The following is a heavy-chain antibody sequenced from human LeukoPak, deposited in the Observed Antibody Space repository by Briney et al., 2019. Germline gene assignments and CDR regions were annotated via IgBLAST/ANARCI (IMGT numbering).Heavy chain of an antibody. V-gene: IGHV4-59*08. Sequence: PSETLSLTCTVSGDSITSHYWSWIRQPPGKGLQWIGYINYSGSADYNPSLKSRVTMSVETSKNQFSLKLSSVTAADTAVYYCARYYDGRETRSYYEDYWGQGTLVIVSS. CDR3: ARYYDGRETRSYYEDY. CDR1: GDSITSHY. CDR2: INYSGSA. J-gene: IGHJ4*02. D-gene: IGHD1-26*01.